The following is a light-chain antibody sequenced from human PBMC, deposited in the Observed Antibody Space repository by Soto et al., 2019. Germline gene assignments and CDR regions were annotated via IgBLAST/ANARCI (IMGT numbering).Light chain of an antibody. CDR1: RTDVDGYDY. Sequence: QSVRTQPASVSGSPGQSIAISCTGVRTDVDGYDYVSWYQQHPGQAPQLIIYDVYNRPSGVSHRFSGSKSGDTASLTISGLQAYVEADYNSTSDTCSTSLYHVGPGTKVNVL. CDR3: TSDTCSTSLYH. J-gene: IGLJ1*01. CDR2: DVY. V-gene: IGLV2-14*03.